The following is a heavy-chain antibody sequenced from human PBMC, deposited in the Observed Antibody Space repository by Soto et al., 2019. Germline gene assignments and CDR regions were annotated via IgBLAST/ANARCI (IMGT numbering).Heavy chain of an antibody. J-gene: IGHJ4*02. CDR2: INPSGGST. V-gene: IGHV1-46*01. Sequence: ASVKVYCKASGYTFTIYYMHWVRQAPGQGLEWMGIINPSGGSTSYAQKFQGRVTMTRDTSTSTVYMELRSLRSEDTAVYYCARVPNYYDSSGSPYYFDYWGQGTLVTVSS. CDR3: ARVPNYYDSSGSPYYFDY. CDR1: GYTFTIYY. D-gene: IGHD3-22*01.